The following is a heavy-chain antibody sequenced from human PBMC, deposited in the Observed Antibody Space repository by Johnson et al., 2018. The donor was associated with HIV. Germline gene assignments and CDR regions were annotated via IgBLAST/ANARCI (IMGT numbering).Heavy chain of an antibody. J-gene: IGHJ3*02. D-gene: IGHD1-26*01. V-gene: IGHV3-30*04. CDR1: GFTFSRYA. CDR2: ISYDGSNK. Sequence: VQLVESGGGLVQPGGSLRLSCAASGFTFSRYAMHWVRQAPGKGLEWVAVISYDGSNKYYADSVKGRFTISRDNSKNTLYLQMNSLRAEDTAVYYCARDTLVGATPGGAFDIWGQGTMVTVSS. CDR3: ARDTLVGATPGGAFDI.